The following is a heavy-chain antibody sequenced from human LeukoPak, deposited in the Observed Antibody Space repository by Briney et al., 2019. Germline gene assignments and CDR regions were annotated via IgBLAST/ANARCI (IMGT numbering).Heavy chain of an antibody. V-gene: IGHV3-74*01. D-gene: IGHD2-15*01. CDR3: ARDRDFLLFDY. CDR1: EFPFSTYV. Sequence: PGGSLRLSCAASEFPFSTYVMHWVRQVPGKGLVWVSRISHDGSVTSYADSVKGRFTISRDNAKNTVYLQMNSLRGEDTAVYYCARDRDFLLFDYWGQGALVTVSS. J-gene: IGHJ4*02. CDR2: ISHDGSVT.